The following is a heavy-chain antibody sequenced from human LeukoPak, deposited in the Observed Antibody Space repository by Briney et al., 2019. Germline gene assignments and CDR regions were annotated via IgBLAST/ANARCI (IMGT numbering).Heavy chain of an antibody. CDR3: ARGQGEDYYDSSGYYYGDY. V-gene: IGHV4-61*02. CDR2: IYTSGST. J-gene: IGHJ4*02. D-gene: IGHD3-22*01. CDR1: GGSISSGSYY. Sequence: SETLSLTCTVSGGSISSGSYYWSWIRQPAGKGLEWIGRIYTSGSTNYNPSLKSRVTISVDTSKNQFSLKLSSVTAADTAVYYCARGQGEDYYDSSGYYYGDYWGQGTLVTVSS.